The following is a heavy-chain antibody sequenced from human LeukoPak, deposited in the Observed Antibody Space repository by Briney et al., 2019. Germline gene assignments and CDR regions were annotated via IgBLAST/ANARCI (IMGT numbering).Heavy chain of an antibody. J-gene: IGHJ6*02. CDR1: GGSFSGYY. D-gene: IGHD3-3*01. V-gene: IGHV4-34*01. Sequence: SETLSLTCAVYGGSFSGYYWSWIRQPPGKGLEWIGEINHSGSTNYNPSLKSRVTISVDTSKNQFSLKLSSVTAADTAVYYCARAYDPNLYYYYGMDVWGQGTTVTVSS. CDR3: ARAYDPNLYYYYGMDV. CDR2: INHSGST.